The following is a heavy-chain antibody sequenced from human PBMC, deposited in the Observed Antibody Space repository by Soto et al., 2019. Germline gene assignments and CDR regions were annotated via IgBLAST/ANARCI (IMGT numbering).Heavy chain of an antibody. CDR1: GFTFSSYA. D-gene: IGHD6-19*01. CDR3: AKGTRYSSGWYDN. CDR2: ISGSGGST. Sequence: EVQLLESGGGLVQPGGSLRLSCAASGFTFSSYAMSWVRQAPGKGLEWVSAISGSGGSTYYADSVKGRFTISRDNSKNRPCLHMNSLRAEDTAVYYCAKGTRYSSGWYDNWGQGTLVTVSS. J-gene: IGHJ5*02. V-gene: IGHV3-23*01.